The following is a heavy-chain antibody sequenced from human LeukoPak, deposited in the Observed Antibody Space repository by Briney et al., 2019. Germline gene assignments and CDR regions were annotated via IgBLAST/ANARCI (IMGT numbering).Heavy chain of an antibody. CDR2: IVSDWIST. V-gene: IGHV3-74*01. CDR1: EFTFSSYW. J-gene: IGHJ3*02. Sequence: QPGGSLRLSCAASEFTFSSYWMHWVRQAPGKGLVWVSRIVSDWISTISPDSVNARFTISTYNATNTLYLQMNTLTAEDTAVYYCARGFTIFGVVNDAFDIWGQGTMVTVSS. CDR3: ARGFTIFGVVNDAFDI. D-gene: IGHD3-3*01.